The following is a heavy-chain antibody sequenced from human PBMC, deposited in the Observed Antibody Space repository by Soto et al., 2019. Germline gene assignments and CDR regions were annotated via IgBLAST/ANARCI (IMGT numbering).Heavy chain of an antibody. V-gene: IGHV3-30*18. Sequence: QVQLVESGGDVVQPGRSLRLSCAASVFTFSSYVMHCVRQTPGKGLEWVAVISHDGSNKYYVDSVKGRFTISRDNSKNTLYLQMNSLRAEDTAVYYCAKPPYSSGWYYFDYWGQGTLVTVSS. J-gene: IGHJ4*02. D-gene: IGHD6-19*01. CDR1: VFTFSSYV. CDR2: ISHDGSNK. CDR3: AKPPYSSGWYYFDY.